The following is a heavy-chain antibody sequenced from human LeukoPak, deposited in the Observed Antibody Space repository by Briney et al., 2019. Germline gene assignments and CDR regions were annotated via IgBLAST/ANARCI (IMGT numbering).Heavy chain of an antibody. CDR1: GFTFSDYS. J-gene: IGHJ4*02. V-gene: IGHV3-48*01. CDR2: ISSIGATI. CDR3: ARWPYKYVISANPDY. D-gene: IGHD1-1*01. Sequence: GGSLRLSCAASGFTFSDYSMNWVRQATGKGLEWVSYISSIGATIYYADSVKGRFTISRDNAKNSLFLQMNSLRAEDTAVYYCARWPYKYVISANPDYWGQGTLVTVSS.